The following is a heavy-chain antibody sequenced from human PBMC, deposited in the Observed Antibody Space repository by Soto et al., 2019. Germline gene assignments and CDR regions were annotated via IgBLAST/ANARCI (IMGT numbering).Heavy chain of an antibody. J-gene: IGHJ5*02. CDR2: MNPGSGKT. CDR3: ARMASSGTLNWFDP. CDR1: GYTFINYD. Sequence: VVSVKVSCKASGYTFINYDISWVRQATGQGLEWMGWMNPGSGKTGYANKFQGRVTMTRDASTSTAHLELSSLTSEDTAVYYCARMASSGTLNWFDPWGQGTLVTVSS. V-gene: IGHV1-8*02.